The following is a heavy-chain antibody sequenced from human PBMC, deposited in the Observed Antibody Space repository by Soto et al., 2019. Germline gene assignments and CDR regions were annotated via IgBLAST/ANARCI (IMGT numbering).Heavy chain of an antibody. CDR1: GLSFNFYG. D-gene: IGHD5-18*01. Sequence: QVQLVESGGGVVQPGRSLTLSCEASGLSFNFYGLHWVRQAPGKGLEGVAVISYDGSDKYYADSVRGRFTISRDNTKNTVWLQMNSLRGEDTAVYYCAKERRYSFDALDLWGQGTLVTVSS. CDR3: AKERRYSFDALDL. J-gene: IGHJ3*01. V-gene: IGHV3-30*18. CDR2: ISYDGSDK.